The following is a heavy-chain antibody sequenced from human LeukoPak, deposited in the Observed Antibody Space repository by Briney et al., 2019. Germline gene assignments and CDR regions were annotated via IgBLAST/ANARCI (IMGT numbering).Heavy chain of an antibody. D-gene: IGHD2-21*01. V-gene: IGHV3-30-3*01. CDR3: AKSHVIASYVGDY. CDR1: GFTFSSYA. Sequence: GGSLRLSCAASGFTFSSYAMHWVRQAPGKGLEWVAVISYDGSNKYYADSVKGRFTISRDNSKNTLYLEMNSLRAEDLAVYYCAKSHVIASYVGDYWGQGTLVTVSS. CDR2: ISYDGSNK. J-gene: IGHJ4*02.